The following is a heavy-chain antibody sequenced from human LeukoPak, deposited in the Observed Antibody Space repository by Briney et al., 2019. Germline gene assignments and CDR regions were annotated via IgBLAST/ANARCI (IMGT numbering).Heavy chain of an antibody. Sequence: GGSLRLSCAASGFTFSSSSISWVRQAPGKGLEWVSVISGSGGSTYYADSVKGRFTISRDNSKNTLCLQMNSLRAEDTAVYYCAKDLGDSSGYYKGMVDYWGQGTLVTVSS. J-gene: IGHJ4*02. V-gene: IGHV3-23*01. CDR1: GFTFSSSS. D-gene: IGHD3-22*01. CDR2: ISGSGGST. CDR3: AKDLGDSSGYYKGMVDY.